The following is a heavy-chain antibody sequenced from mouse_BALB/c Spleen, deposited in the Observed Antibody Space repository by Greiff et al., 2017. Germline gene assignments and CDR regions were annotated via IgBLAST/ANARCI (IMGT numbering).Heavy chain of an antibody. CDR2: INSNGGST. CDR1: GFTFSSYG. Sequence: EVQLVESGGGLVQPGGSLKLSCAASGFTFSSYGMSWVRQTPDKRLELVATINSNGGSTYYPDSVKGRFTISRDNAKNTLYLQMSSLKSEDTAMYYCARNWDLYYFDYGGQGTTLTVSA. CDR3: ARNWDLYYFDY. J-gene: IGHJ2*01. V-gene: IGHV5-6-3*01. D-gene: IGHD4-1*01.